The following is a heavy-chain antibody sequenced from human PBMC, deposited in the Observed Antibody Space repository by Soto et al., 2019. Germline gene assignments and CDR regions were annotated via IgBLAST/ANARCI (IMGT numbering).Heavy chain of an antibody. CDR1: GGSFSGYY. CDR3: ARTSRFSC. Sequence: SETLSLTCAVYGGSFSGYYWSWIRQPPGKGLEWIGEINHSGSTNYNPSLKSRVTMSVDTSKNQFSLKLSSVTAADTAVYYCARTSRFSCWGQGTLVTVSS. V-gene: IGHV4-34*01. D-gene: IGHD6-6*01. CDR2: INHSGST. J-gene: IGHJ4*02.